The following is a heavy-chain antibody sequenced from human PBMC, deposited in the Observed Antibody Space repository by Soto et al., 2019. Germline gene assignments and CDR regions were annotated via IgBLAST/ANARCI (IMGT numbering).Heavy chain of an antibody. Sequence: QVQLVQSGAEVKKPGASVKVSCRASGYTFNIYYVHWVRQAPGQGLEWMGWINPNSGGTNYAQKFKGRVTMTSDTSINTAYMEVSRLGSDDTAVYYCARDLMTTVPYYYYGMNVWGQGTTVTVSS. D-gene: IGHD4-4*01. J-gene: IGHJ6*02. CDR2: INPNSGGT. CDR1: GYTFNIYY. V-gene: IGHV1-2*02. CDR3: ARDLMTTVPYYYYGMNV.